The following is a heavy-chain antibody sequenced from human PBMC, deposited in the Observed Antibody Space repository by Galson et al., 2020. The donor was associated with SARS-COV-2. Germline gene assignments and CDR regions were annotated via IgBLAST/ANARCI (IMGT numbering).Heavy chain of an antibody. CDR1: GFALNTYS. CDR2: ILPDGSNR. V-gene: IGHV3-30*14. CDR3: ARDRALVSSLGAMDV. J-gene: IGHJ6*02. Sequence: GESLKISCAASGFALNTYSIHWVRQGPGKGLEWVAIILPDGSNRYYADSVKGRFTISRDNSKNTLYLQMNSLRAEDTALYFCARDRALVSSLGAMDVWGQGTTVTVSS.